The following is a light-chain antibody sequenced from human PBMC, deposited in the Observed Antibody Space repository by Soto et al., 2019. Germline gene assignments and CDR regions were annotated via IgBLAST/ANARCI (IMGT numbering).Light chain of an antibody. Sequence: QSALTQPPSVSAAPGQKVTISCSGSSSNIGSDFVSWYQQLPGTAPKLLIYEDNKRPSGIPDRFSGSKSGTSATLGITGLQTGDEADYYCGAWDTSLGGGVFGGGTKLTVL. CDR3: GAWDTSLGGGV. CDR2: EDN. CDR1: SSNIGSDF. V-gene: IGLV1-51*02. J-gene: IGLJ2*01.